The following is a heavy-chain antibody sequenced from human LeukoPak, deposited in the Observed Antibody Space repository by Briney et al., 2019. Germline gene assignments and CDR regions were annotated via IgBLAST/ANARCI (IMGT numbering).Heavy chain of an antibody. CDR2: MNPNSGNT. D-gene: IGHD6-19*01. J-gene: IGHJ4*02. CDR3: ARGSSGWYLAFDY. V-gene: IGHV1-8*03. Sequence: ASVKVSCKASGGTFSSYAINWERQATGQGLEWMGWMNPNSGNTGYAQKFQGRVTITRNTSISTAYMELSSLRSEDTAVYYCARGSSGWYLAFDYWGQGTLVTVSS. CDR1: GGTFSSYA.